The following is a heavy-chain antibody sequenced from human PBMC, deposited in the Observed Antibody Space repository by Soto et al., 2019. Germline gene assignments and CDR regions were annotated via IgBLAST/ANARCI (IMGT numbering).Heavy chain of an antibody. Sequence: GGSLRLSCAASGFTFSSYWMSWVCQAPGKGLEWVANIKQDGSDKYYVGSVKGRFTISRDNAKNSLYLQMDSLRAEDTAVYYCARESRCFDSWGQGPLVTVSS. CDR1: GFTFSSYW. CDR2: IKQDGSDK. J-gene: IGHJ4*02. D-gene: IGHD3-16*02. CDR3: ARESRCFDS. V-gene: IGHV3-7*01.